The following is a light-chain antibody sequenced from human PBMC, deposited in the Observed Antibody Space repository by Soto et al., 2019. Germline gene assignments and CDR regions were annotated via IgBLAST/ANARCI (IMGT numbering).Light chain of an antibody. CDR3: SSYTTDTTLV. J-gene: IGLJ2*01. V-gene: IGLV2-18*02. Sequence: QSALTQPPSVSGSPGQSVTISCTGTSSDVGSYNRVSWYQQPPGTAPKLMIYEVTNRPSGVPDRFSGTKSGNTASLTISGLQGEDEADYYCSSYTTDTTLVFGGGTKLTVL. CDR2: EVT. CDR1: SSDVGSYNR.